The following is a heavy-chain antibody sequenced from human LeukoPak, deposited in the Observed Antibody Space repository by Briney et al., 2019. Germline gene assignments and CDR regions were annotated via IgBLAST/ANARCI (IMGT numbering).Heavy chain of an antibody. J-gene: IGHJ2*01. Sequence: SETLYLTCTVSGGSISSYYWSWIRQPPGKGLEWIGYIYDSGSTNYNPSLKSRVTISVDTSKNQFSLKLSSVTAADTAVYYCARHSGGRDSSGEYWYFDLWGRGTLVTVSS. D-gene: IGHD3-22*01. V-gene: IGHV4-59*08. CDR1: GGSISSYY. CDR3: ARHSGGRDSSGEYWYFDL. CDR2: IYDSGST.